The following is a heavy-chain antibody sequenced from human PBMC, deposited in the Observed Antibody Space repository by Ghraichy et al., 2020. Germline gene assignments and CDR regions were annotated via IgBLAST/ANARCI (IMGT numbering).Heavy chain of an antibody. V-gene: IGHV1-69*13. CDR2: IIPVFATT. CDR3: ARERLGEFLFDY. CDR1: GGTFDNYG. D-gene: IGHD3-16*01. Sequence: SVKVSCKASGGTFDNYGITWGRQAPGQGLEWMGVIIPVFATTTYAQKFQGRLTISPDESTRTAYMELSSLRFVDTAVYYCARERLGEFLFDYWGQGTLVTVSS. J-gene: IGHJ4*02.